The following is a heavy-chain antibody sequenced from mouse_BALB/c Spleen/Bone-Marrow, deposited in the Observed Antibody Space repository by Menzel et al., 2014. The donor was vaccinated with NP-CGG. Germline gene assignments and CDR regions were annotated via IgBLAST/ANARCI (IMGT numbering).Heavy chain of an antibody. V-gene: IGHV3-1*02. D-gene: IGHD6-5*01. J-gene: IGHJ1*01. CDR2: IHHSGST. CDR3: TSYCNYWYFYV. Sequence: EVQLQQSGPDLVKPSQSLSLTCTVTGYSITSGYSWHWIRQFPGNKLEWMGYIHHSGSTNYNPSLRSRISITRDTSKNQFFLHLNSVTTEDTATYYCTSYCNYWYFYVWGAGTTVTVSS. CDR1: GYSITSGYS.